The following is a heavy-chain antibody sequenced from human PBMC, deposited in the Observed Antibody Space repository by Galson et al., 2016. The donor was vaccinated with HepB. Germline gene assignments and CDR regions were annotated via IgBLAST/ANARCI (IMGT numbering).Heavy chain of an antibody. V-gene: IGHV3-53*01. CDR3: ARHNYYQYYMDV. Sequence: SLRLSCAASGFAVSTNYLSWVRQAPGKGLEWVSVIYSDSSTNYADSVKGRLTTTTDNSKNTVFLQMNNLRAEDTAVYYCARHNYYQYYMDVWGKGTTVTVSS. J-gene: IGHJ6*03. CDR2: IYSDSST. CDR1: GFAVSTNY.